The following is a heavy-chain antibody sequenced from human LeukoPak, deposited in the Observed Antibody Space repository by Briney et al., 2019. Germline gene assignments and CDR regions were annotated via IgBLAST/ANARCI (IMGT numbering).Heavy chain of an antibody. CDR1: GYTFTSYG. J-gene: IGHJ6*03. Sequence: ASVKVSCKASGYTFTSYGISWVRQAPGQGLEWMGWISAYNGNTNYAQKLQGRVTMTTDTSTSTAYMELRSLRSDDTAVYYCARDGSGSYSGVDYYYYYYMDVWGKGITVTISS. D-gene: IGHD3-10*01. CDR2: ISAYNGNT. V-gene: IGHV1-18*01. CDR3: ARDGSGSYSGVDYYYYYYMDV.